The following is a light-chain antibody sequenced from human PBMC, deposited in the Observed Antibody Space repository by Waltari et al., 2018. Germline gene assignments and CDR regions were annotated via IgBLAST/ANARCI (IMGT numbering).Light chain of an antibody. Sequence: DIQMTQSPSSLSASIGDRVTITCRASQDIGNFLAWYQPIPGKVPRVLIYAASSLQSEVPSRFSGSGSGTDFTLTISGLQPEDVATYYCQKYNTAPPTFGPGTRVEMK. J-gene: IGKJ1*01. CDR1: QDIGNF. V-gene: IGKV1-27*01. CDR2: AAS. CDR3: QKYNTAPPT.